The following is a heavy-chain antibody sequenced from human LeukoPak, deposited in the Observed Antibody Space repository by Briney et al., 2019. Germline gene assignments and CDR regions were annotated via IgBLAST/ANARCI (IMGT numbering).Heavy chain of an antibody. V-gene: IGHV4-39*01. J-gene: IGHJ4*02. CDR1: GGSIRSSSYC. CDR3: ARKDYGDFYFDY. CDR2: IYYSGST. Sequence: SETLSLTCSVSGGSIRSSSYCWDWIRQPPGKGPEWIGSIYYSGSTYYNPSLKSRVTISVDTSKNQFSLKLSSVTAADTAVYYCARKDYGDFYFDYWGQGTLVTVSS. D-gene: IGHD4-17*01.